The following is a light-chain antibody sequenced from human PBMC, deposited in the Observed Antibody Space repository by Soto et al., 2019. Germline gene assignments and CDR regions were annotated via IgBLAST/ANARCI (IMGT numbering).Light chain of an antibody. CDR2: DAS. Sequence: DIQMTQSPSSLFASVGDIVTITCRASQSISSYLNWYQQKPGKAPKFLIYDASSLQSGVPSRFRGSGSGTDFTLTISSLQPEDFATYYCQQSYSTPRTFGPGTKVEIK. J-gene: IGKJ1*01. V-gene: IGKV1-39*01. CDR3: QQSYSTPRT. CDR1: QSISSY.